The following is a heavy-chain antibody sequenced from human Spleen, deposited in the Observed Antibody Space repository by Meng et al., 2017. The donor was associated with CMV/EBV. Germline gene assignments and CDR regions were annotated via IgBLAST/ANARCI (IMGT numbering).Heavy chain of an antibody. CDR1: GGSISTYY. Sequence: SETLSLTCTVSGGSISTYYWSWVRQPPGKELEWIGYIYYSGTTNYNPSLKSRVTMSVDTSTNQFSLKLTSVTAADTAVYYCARSLGHSPDNWGQGTLVTVSS. CDR2: IYYSGTT. V-gene: IGHV4-59*01. J-gene: IGHJ4*02. CDR3: ARSLGHSPDN. D-gene: IGHD1-26*01.